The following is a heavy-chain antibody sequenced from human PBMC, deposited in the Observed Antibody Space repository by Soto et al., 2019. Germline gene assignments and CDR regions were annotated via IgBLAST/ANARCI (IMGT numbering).Heavy chain of an antibody. Sequence: SGGSLRLSCAASGFTFDDYAMSWVRQAPGKGLEWVSAINWNGGRIGYGDSVKGRFTISRDNAKNSLYLEMDSLRAEDTAFYYCARGPHQRSNWYYFDYWGQGTLVTVSS. V-gene: IGHV3-20*04. CDR1: GFTFDDYA. CDR2: INWNGGRI. CDR3: ARGPHQRSNWYYFDY. J-gene: IGHJ4*02. D-gene: IGHD2-2*01.